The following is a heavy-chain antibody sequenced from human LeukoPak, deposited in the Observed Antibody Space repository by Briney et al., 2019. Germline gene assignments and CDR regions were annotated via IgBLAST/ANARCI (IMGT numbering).Heavy chain of an antibody. CDR3: AKVVGAAGLDY. CDR2: ISGSGGST. J-gene: IGHJ4*02. Sequence: GGSLRLSCAASGFTCSSYAMSWVRQAPGKGLEGVSAISGSGGSTYYADSVKGRFTISRDKSKDTLYLRMNSLRAEDTAVYYCAKVVGAAGLDYWGQGTLVTVSS. D-gene: IGHD6-13*01. CDR1: GFTCSSYA. V-gene: IGHV3-23*01.